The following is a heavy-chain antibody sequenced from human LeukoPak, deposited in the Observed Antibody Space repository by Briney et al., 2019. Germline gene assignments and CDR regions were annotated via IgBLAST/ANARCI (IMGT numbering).Heavy chain of an antibody. CDR2: INPSGGST. CDR1: GYTFTSYY. J-gene: IGHJ5*02. V-gene: IGHV1-46*01. Sequence: ASVKVSCKASGYTFTSYYMHWVRQAPGQGLEWMGIINPSGGSTSYAQKFQGRVTMTRDMSTSTDYMELSSLRSEDTAVYYCARVRSSWYNWFDPWGQGTLVTVSS. CDR3: ARVRSSWYNWFDP. D-gene: IGHD6-13*01.